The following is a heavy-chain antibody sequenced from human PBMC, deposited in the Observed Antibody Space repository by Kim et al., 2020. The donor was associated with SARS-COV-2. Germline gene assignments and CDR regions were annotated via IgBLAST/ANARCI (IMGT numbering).Heavy chain of an antibody. CDR2: IYYSGST. CDR3: ARIGIVATIKGAFDI. Sequence: SETLSLTCTVSGGSISSSSYYWGWIRQPPGKGLEWIGSIYYSGSTYYNPSLKSRVTISVDTSKNQFSLKLSSVTAADTAVYYCARIGIVATIKGAFDIWGQGTMVTVST. D-gene: IGHD5-12*01. J-gene: IGHJ3*02. CDR1: GGSISSSSYY. V-gene: IGHV4-39*01.